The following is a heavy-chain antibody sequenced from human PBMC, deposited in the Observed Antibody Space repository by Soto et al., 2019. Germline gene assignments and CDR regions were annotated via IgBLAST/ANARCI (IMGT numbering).Heavy chain of an antibody. V-gene: IGHV4-31*03. D-gene: IGHD6-13*01. Sequence: QVQLQESGPGLVKPSQTLSLTCTVSGGSISSGGYYWSWIRQHPGKGLEWIGYIYYSGSTYYNPSLKSRVXMXVXXPKNQFSLRLSSVTAADSAVYYCARSGNGPAQLDYWGQGTLVTVSS. CDR3: ARSGNGPAQLDY. CDR2: IYYSGST. CDR1: GGSISSGGYY. J-gene: IGHJ4*02.